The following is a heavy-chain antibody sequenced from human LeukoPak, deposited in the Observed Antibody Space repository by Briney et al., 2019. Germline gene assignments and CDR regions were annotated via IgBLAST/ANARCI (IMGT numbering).Heavy chain of an antibody. D-gene: IGHD6-13*01. J-gene: IGHJ4*02. CDR2: TYYTGNT. V-gene: IGHV4-59*08. Sequence: SETLSLTCTVSGGSMNNYYWTWIRQPPGKGLEWIGYTYYTGNTNYNPSLRDRVTMSADTSENQFSLKLKSVIAADTAVYYCARRARATAGGDYFDYWGQGTLVTVSS. CDR1: GGSMNNYY. CDR3: ARRARATAGGDYFDY.